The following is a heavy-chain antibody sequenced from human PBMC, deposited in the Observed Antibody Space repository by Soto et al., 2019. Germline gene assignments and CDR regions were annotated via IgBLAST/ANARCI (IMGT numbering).Heavy chain of an antibody. D-gene: IGHD6-6*01. J-gene: IGHJ4*02. CDR1: GFPFSSYA. CDR3: ARGEQLADY. CDR2: ISSNGGST. Sequence: EVQLVESGGGLVQPGGSLRLSCAASGFPFSSYAMHWVRQAPGKGLEYVSAISSNGGSTYYANSLRGRFTISRDNSKNTLYLQMGSLRAEDMAVYYCARGEQLADYWGQGTLVTVSS. V-gene: IGHV3-64*01.